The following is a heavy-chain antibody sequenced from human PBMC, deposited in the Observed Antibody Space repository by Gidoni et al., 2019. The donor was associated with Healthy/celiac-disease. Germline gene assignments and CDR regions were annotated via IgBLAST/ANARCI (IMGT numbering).Heavy chain of an antibody. V-gene: IGHV7-4-1*02. J-gene: IGHJ5*02. Sequence: QVQLVQSGSELKTPGASVKVSCKASGYTFTSYAMNWVRQAPGQGLEWMGWFKTNTGNPTYAQGFTGRFVFSLDTSVSTAYLQISSLKAEDTAVYYCARGRVEQWLVYRRFDPWGQGTLVTVSS. CDR1: GYTFTSYA. D-gene: IGHD6-19*01. CDR3: ARGRVEQWLVYRRFDP. CDR2: FKTNTGNP.